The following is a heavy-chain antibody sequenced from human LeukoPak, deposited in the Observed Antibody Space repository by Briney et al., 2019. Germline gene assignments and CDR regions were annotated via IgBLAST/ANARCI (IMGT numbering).Heavy chain of an antibody. J-gene: IGHJ4*02. CDR3: ARVNGGYCSSTSCYVAPYYFDY. V-gene: IGHV4-59*11. CDR1: GGSISSHY. D-gene: IGHD2-2*01. CDR2: IYYSGST. Sequence: SETLSLTCTVSGGSISSHYWSWIRQPPGKGLEWIGYIYYSGSTNYNPSLKSRVTISVDTSKNQFSLKLSSVTAADTAVYYCARVNGGYCSSTSCYVAPYYFDYWGQGTLVTVSS.